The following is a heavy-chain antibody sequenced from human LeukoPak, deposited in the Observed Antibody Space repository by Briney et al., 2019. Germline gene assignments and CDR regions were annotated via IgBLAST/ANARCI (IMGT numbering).Heavy chain of an antibody. CDR2: LYYSGST. J-gene: IGHJ4*02. V-gene: IGHV4-59*01. D-gene: IGHD3-10*01. CDR3: AKDSTIGGYYFDY. Sequence: SETLSLTCTVSGGSISSYYWSWIRQPPGRGLEWIGSLYYSGSTNYNPSLRSRVTISVDTSKNQFSLKVTSATAADTAVYFCAKDSTIGGYYFDYWGQGTLVTVSS. CDR1: GGSISSYY.